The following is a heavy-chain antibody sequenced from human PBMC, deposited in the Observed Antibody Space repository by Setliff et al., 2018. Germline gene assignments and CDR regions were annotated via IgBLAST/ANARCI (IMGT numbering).Heavy chain of an antibody. CDR2: IYWDDDK. CDR1: GFSLSTDGVS. J-gene: IGHJ6*02. CDR3: ARIPYYYDSSGYYYYGMDV. V-gene: IGHV2-5*02. Sequence: SGPTLVNPTQTLTLTCTFSGFSLSTDGVSVGWIRQPPGKALEWLALIYWDDDKRYSPSPKSRLTITKDTSKNQVVLTMTNMNPVDTATYYCARIPYYYDSSGYYYYGMDVWGQGTTVTVSS. D-gene: IGHD3-22*01.